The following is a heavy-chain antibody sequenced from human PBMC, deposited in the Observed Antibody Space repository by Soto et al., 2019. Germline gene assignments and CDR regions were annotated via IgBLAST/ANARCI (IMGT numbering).Heavy chain of an antibody. CDR3: ARDRYSSGWYPSHYYYYGMDV. CDR1: GFTFSSYA. V-gene: IGHV3-30-3*01. CDR2: ISYDGSNK. D-gene: IGHD6-19*01. Sequence: GGSLRLSCAASGFTFSSYAMHWVRQAPGKGLEWVAVISYDGSNKYYADSVKGRFTISRDNSKNTLYLQMNSLRAEDTAVYYCARDRYSSGWYPSHYYYYGMDVWGQGTTVTVSS. J-gene: IGHJ6*02.